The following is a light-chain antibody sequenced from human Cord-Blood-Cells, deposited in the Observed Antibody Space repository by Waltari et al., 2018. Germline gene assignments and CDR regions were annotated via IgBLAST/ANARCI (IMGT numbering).Light chain of an antibody. CDR1: SSDVGGYNY. Sequence: QSALTQPASVSGSPGQANNIPCTGTSSDVGGYNYDSWYQQHPGKAPKLMIYDVSKRPSGVSNRFSGSKSGNTASLTISGLQAEDEADYYCSSYTSSSTGVFGGGTKLTVL. CDR3: SSYTSSSTGV. CDR2: DVS. J-gene: IGLJ3*02. V-gene: IGLV2-14*01.